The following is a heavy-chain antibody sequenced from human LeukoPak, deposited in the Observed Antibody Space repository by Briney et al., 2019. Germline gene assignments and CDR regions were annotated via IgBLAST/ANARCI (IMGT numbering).Heavy chain of an antibody. CDR1: GYTFTGYY. V-gene: IGHV1-2*02. CDR2: INPNSGGT. Sequence: ASVKVSCKASGYTFTGYYMHWVRQAPGQGLEWMGWINPNSGGTNYGQKFQGRVTMTRDTSSSTAYMELSRLRSDDTAVYYCARAKYYYDSSGYYHDAFDIWGQGTMVTVSS. CDR3: ARAKYYYDSSGYYHDAFDI. D-gene: IGHD3-22*01. J-gene: IGHJ3*02.